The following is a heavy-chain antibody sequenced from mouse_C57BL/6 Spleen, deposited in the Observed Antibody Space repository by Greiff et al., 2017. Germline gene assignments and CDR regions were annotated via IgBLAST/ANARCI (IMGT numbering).Heavy chain of an antibody. CDR1: GYTFTSYW. Sequence: QVQLQQPGAELVRPGSSVKLSCKASGYTFTSYWMDWVKQRPGQGLEWIGNIYPSDSETHYNQKFKDKATLTVDKSSSTAYMQLSSLTSEDSAVYCCARYPGFDYWGQGTTLSVSS. CDR3: ARYPGFDY. J-gene: IGHJ2*01. CDR2: IYPSDSET. V-gene: IGHV1-61*01.